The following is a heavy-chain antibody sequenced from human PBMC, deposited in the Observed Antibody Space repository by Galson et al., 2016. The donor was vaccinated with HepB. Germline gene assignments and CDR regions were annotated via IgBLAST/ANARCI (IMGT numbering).Heavy chain of an antibody. V-gene: IGHV1-18*01. CDR3: ARTATGGYWI. CDR1: GYTFTSYG. J-gene: IGHJ3*02. CDR2: ISAYNGNT. D-gene: IGHD4-11*01. Sequence: SVKVSCKASGYTFTSYGISWVRQIPGQGLEWMAWISAYNGNTKYAQKYEGRVTLTTDTPTTTAYMKMRSLRSDDTAVYFCARTATGGYWIWGQGTMVTVSS.